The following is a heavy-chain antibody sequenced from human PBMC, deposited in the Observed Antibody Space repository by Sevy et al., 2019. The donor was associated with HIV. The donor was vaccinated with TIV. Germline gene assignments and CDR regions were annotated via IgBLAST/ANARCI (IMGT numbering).Heavy chain of an antibody. V-gene: IGHV1-69*13. CDR3: AREGQKAHTYYYGSGSYSWFDP. J-gene: IGHJ5*02. CDR2: IIPIFGTA. D-gene: IGHD3-10*01. CDR1: GGTFSSYA. Sequence: ASVKVSCKASGGTFSSYAISWVRQAPGQGLEWMGGIIPIFGTANYAQKFQGRVTITADESTSTAYMELSSLRSEDTAVYYCAREGQKAHTYYYGSGSYSWFDPWGQGTLVTVSS.